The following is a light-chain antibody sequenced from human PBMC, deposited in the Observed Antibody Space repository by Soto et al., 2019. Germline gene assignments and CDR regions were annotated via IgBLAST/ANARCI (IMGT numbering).Light chain of an antibody. CDR1: QSVSSN. J-gene: IGKJ2*01. CDR2: GAS. Sequence: EIVMTQSPATLSMSPGERATLSCRASQSVSSNLAWYQQKPGQAPRLLIYGASTRATGIPARFSGSGSGTEFTLTISSLQSEDFAVYYCQHYYNWRAFGQGTKLEIK. V-gene: IGKV3-15*01. CDR3: QHYYNWRA.